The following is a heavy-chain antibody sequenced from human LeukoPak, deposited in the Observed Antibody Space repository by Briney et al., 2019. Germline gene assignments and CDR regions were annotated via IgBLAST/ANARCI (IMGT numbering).Heavy chain of an antibody. CDR3: ARHPVLYGGNTRFDP. CDR1: GGSISSSSYY. Sequence: PSETLSLTCTVSGGSISSSSYYWGWIRQPPGKGLEWIGSIYYSGSTYYNPSLKSRVTISVDTSKNQLSLKLSSVTAADTAVYYCARHPVLYGGNTRFDPWGQGTLVTVSS. D-gene: IGHD4-23*01. CDR2: IYYSGST. J-gene: IGHJ5*02. V-gene: IGHV4-39*01.